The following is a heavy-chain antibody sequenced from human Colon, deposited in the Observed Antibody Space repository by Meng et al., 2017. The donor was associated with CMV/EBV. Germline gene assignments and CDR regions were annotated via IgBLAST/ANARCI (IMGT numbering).Heavy chain of an antibody. CDR1: KGTFTSYP. CDR3: ARVICGGDCYLDY. CDR2: IITISGTT. Sequence: VQLEQSGAEVKKPGSSVKVSCKASKGTFTSYPISWVRQGPGQGFEWVGGIITISGTTDYAQKFQGRVTITADESTSTAYMKLRNLRSEDTAIYYCARVICGGDCYLDYWGRGTLVTVSS. J-gene: IGHJ4*02. D-gene: IGHD2-21*02. V-gene: IGHV1-69*12.